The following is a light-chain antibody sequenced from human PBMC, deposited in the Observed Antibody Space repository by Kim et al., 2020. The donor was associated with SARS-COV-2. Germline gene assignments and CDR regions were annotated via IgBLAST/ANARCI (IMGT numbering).Light chain of an antibody. CDR1: QSLLHINGNNY. V-gene: IGKV2-28*01. CDR3: MHGLQTPFT. J-gene: IGKJ4*01. CDR2: LGS. Sequence: IVLTQSPDSLPVTPGEPASISCRSSQSLLHINGNNYLDWYVQKAGQSPQLLIYLGSNRASWAPDRFSGSASGTEFTLNISRVEADDVGVYYCMHGLQTPFTFGGGTKVDIK.